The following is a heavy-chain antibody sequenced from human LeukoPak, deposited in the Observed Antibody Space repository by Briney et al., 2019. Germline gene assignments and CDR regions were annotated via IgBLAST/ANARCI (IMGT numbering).Heavy chain of an antibody. CDR1: GFTFSSSA. D-gene: IGHD1-26*01. CDR3: AKDPIFSGSYGVFDS. CDR2: ISASGGST. Sequence: PGGSLRLSCAASGFTFSSSAMSWVRQVPGKGLEWVSGISASGGSTYYADSVRGRFTISRDNSKNTLYVQMNSLRDEDTAVYYCAKDPIFSGSYGVFDSWGQGTLVTVSS. V-gene: IGHV3-23*01. J-gene: IGHJ4*02.